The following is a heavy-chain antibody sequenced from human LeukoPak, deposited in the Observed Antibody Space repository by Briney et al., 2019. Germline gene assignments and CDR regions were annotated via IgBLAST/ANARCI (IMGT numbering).Heavy chain of an antibody. CDR1: GYTFTSYG. Sequence: GASVKVSCKASGYTFTSYGITWVRQAPGQGLEWMGGIIPIFGTANYAQKFQGRVTITTDESTSTAYMELSSLRSEDTAVYYCASGDCSSTSCPSVYWGQGTLVTVSS. V-gene: IGHV1-69*05. D-gene: IGHD2-2*01. J-gene: IGHJ4*02. CDR3: ASGDCSSTSCPSVY. CDR2: IIPIFGTA.